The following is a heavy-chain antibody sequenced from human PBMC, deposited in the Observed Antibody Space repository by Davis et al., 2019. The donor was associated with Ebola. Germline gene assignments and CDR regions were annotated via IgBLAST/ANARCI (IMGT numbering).Heavy chain of an antibody. Sequence: GESLNTSCAASGFIFSSYGMHWVRQAPGKGLEWVAVISYDGSNKYYADSVKGRFTISRDNSKNTLYLQMNSLRAEDTAVYYCAKGSVTIFGVAPDYYGMDVWGKGTTATVSS. CDR3: AKGSVTIFGVAPDYYGMDV. CDR1: GFIFSSYG. D-gene: IGHD3-3*01. CDR2: ISYDGSNK. V-gene: IGHV3-30*18. J-gene: IGHJ6*04.